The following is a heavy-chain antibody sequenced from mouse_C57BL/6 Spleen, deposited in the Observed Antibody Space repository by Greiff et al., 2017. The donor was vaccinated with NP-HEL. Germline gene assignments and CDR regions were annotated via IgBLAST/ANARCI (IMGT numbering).Heavy chain of an antibody. V-gene: IGHV2-2*01. J-gene: IGHJ3*01. D-gene: IGHD4-1*01. CDR1: GFSLTSYC. Sequence: VKLQQSGPGLVQPSQSLSITCTVSGFSLTSYCVHWVRQSPGKGLEWLGVIWSGGSTDYNAAFISRLSISKDNSKSQVFFKMNSLQADDTAIYYCASNWDDWFAYWGQGTLVTVSA. CDR2: IWSGGST. CDR3: ASNWDDWFAY.